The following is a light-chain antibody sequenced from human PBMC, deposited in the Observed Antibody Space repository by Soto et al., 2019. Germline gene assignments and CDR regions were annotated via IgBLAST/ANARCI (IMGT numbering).Light chain of an antibody. V-gene: IGLV1-44*01. Sequence: QSVLTQPPSVSGTPGQRVNMSCSVSSSNIGSKSVSCYQHLPQTAPKLLIYSNNQPPSGVPGRFSGSKSGTSASLAISGLQSDDETQYYCAAWDDSLNVLVFGGGTKLTVL. CDR1: SSNIGSKS. CDR2: SNN. J-gene: IGLJ2*01. CDR3: AAWDDSLNVLV.